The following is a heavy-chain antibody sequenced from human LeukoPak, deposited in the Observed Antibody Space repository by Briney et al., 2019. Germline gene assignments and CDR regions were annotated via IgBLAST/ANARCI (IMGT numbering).Heavy chain of an antibody. CDR1: GYSFTNFW. CDR2: IYPGDSDT. CDR3: ASAIVGAPSPDY. Sequence: GESLKISCKGSGYSFTNFWIGWVRQMPGKGLEWMGVIYPGDSDTRYSPSFRGQVTISADKSTSTAYLQWSSLKASDTAMYYCASAIVGAPSPDYWGQGTLVTVSS. J-gene: IGHJ4*02. V-gene: IGHV5-51*01. D-gene: IGHD1-26*01.